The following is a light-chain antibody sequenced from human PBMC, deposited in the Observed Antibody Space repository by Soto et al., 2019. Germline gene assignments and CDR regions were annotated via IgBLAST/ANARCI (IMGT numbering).Light chain of an antibody. Sequence: QSALTQPRSVSGSTGQSVTISCTGTSSDVGGYNYVSWYQQHPGKAPKLMIYDVSKRPSWVPDRFAGSKSGNTASLTISGLQAEDEADYCCCSYAGTYVFGTGTKLTVL. CDR2: DVS. CDR3: CSYAGTYV. V-gene: IGLV2-11*01. CDR1: SSDVGGYNY. J-gene: IGLJ1*01.